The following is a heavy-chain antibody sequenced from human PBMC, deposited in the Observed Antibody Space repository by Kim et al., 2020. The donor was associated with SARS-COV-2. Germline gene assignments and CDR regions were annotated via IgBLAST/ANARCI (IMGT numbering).Heavy chain of an antibody. Sequence: GGSLRLSCAASGFPFSVAPMHWVRQAPGKGLEWVAGISDDGESRYYANFVRDRFAFSRDNSKNMLYLQLNSLEIDDTAVYYCAKEAYTSGFSGCFNIRGRGTLLPVSP. CDR1: GFPFSVAP. V-gene: IGHV3-30*09. J-gene: IGHJ4*02. CDR2: ISDDGESR. CDR3: AKEAYTSGFSGCFNI. D-gene: IGHD3-10*01.